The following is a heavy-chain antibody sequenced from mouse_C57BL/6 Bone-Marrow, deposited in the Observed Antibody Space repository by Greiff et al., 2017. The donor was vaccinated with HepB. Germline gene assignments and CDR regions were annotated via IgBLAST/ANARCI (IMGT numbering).Heavy chain of an antibody. V-gene: IGHV1-26*01. CDR1: GYTFTDYY. CDR3: ARRGYDGYWAWFAY. CDR2: INPNNGGT. Sequence: VQLQQSGPELVKPGASVKISCKASGYTFTDYYMNWVKQSHGKSLEWIGDINPNNGGTSYNQKFKGKATLTVDKSSSTAYMELRSLTSEDSAVYYCARRGYDGYWAWFAYWGQGTLVTVSA. J-gene: IGHJ3*01. D-gene: IGHD2-3*01.